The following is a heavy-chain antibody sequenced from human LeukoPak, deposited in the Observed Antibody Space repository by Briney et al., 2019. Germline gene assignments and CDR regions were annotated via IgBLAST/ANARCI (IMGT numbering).Heavy chain of an antibody. J-gene: IGHJ6*04. CDR1: GFTFSSYE. CDR2: ISSSGSTI. CDR3: ARDPPYYDFWSGSDDLDV. D-gene: IGHD3-3*01. V-gene: IGHV3-48*03. Sequence: GGSLRLSCAASGFTFSSYEMNWVRQAPGKGLEWVSYISSSGSTISYADSMKDRFTISRDSAKNSLYLQMNSLRAEDTAVYYCARDPPYYDFWSGSDDLDVWGKGTTVTVSS.